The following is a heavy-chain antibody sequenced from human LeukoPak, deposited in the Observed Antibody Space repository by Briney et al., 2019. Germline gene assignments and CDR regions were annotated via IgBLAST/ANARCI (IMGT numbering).Heavy chain of an antibody. CDR1: GYTFTSNY. J-gene: IGHJ4*02. CDR3: ARDQEGFDY. V-gene: IGHV1-46*01. Sequence: GASVKVSCKASGYTFTSNYIHWVRQAPGQGLEWMGMICPRDGSTSYAQKFQGRVTVTRDTSTSTVHMELSGLRSEDTAVYYCARDQEGFDYWGQGTLVTVSP. CDR2: ICPRDGST.